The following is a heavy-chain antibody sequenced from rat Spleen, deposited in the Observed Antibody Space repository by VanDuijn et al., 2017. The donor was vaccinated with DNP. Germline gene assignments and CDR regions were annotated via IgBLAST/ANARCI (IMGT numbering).Heavy chain of an antibody. D-gene: IGHD1-11*01. CDR2: ISSSDNRT. CDR1: GFTFSNYY. Sequence: EVQLVESGGGLVQPGRSLKLSCAASGFTFSNYYMAWVRQAPKKGLEWVATISSSDNRTYYPDSVKGRFTISRDNAKGSLYLKMNSLKSEDTATYYCARGGRSYFDYWGHGVMVTVSS. V-gene: IGHV5-7*01. J-gene: IGHJ2*01. CDR3: ARGGRSYFDY.